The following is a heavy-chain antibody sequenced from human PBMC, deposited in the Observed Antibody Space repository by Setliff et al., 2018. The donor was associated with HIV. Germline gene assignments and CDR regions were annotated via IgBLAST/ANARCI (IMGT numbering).Heavy chain of an antibody. D-gene: IGHD3-22*01. CDR3: ARPYDSLYG. Sequence: SETLSLTCAVSGGSISSSNWWSWVRQPPGKGLEWIGEVTHSGSTTYDPSLKSRITISVDTSKNQFSLKLTSVTAADTAIYYCARPYDSLYGWGQGVLVTVSS. CDR2: VTHSGST. V-gene: IGHV4-4*02. J-gene: IGHJ4*02. CDR1: GGSISSSNW.